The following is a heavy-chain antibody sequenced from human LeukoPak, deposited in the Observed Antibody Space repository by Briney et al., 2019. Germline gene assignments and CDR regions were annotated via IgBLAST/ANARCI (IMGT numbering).Heavy chain of an antibody. CDR3: AREAWNDIDY. J-gene: IGHJ4*02. CDR2: INPSGGST. V-gene: IGHV1-46*01. D-gene: IGHD1-1*01. Sequence: ASVKVSCKASGYTFTSYHILLVRQAPGRGLEWMGIINPSGGSTNYAQKFQGRVTMTRDTSTSTVYMELSSLRSEETAVYYCAREAWNDIDYWGQGTLVTVSS. CDR1: GYTFTSYH.